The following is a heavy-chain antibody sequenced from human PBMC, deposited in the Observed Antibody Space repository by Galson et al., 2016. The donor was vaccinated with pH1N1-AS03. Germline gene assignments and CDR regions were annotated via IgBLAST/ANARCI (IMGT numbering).Heavy chain of an antibody. CDR1: GFTFSNYA. V-gene: IGHV3-30*01. J-gene: IGHJ3*02. CDR3: AKEGSGSVSKFAFDI. D-gene: IGHD3-10*01. CDR2: VSDDGYTK. Sequence: SLRLSCAASGFTFSNYAIHWVRQAPGKGLQWVAVVSDDGYTKYYADSVRGRFTISRDNSENTLYLQMDSLRAEDRAVYYCAKEGSGSVSKFAFDIWGQGTIVTVSS.